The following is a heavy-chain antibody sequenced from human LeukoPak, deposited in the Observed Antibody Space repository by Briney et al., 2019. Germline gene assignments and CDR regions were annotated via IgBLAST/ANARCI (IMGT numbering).Heavy chain of an antibody. CDR1: GGSISSYY. D-gene: IGHD6-13*01. CDR3: ARDGIAAAGRAFDP. CDR2: IYYSGST. Sequence: SETLSLTCTVSGGSISSYYWSWIRQPPGKGLEWIGYIYYSGSTNYNPSLKSRVTISVDTSKNQFSLKLSSVTAADTAVNYCARDGIAAAGRAFDPWGQGTLVTVSS. J-gene: IGHJ5*02. V-gene: IGHV4-59*01.